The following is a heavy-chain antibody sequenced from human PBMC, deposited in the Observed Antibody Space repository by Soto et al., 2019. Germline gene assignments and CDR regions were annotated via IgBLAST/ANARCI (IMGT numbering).Heavy chain of an antibody. D-gene: IGHD2-15*01. V-gene: IGHV1-69*01. CDR1: GGTFSSYA. CDR2: IIPIFGTA. J-gene: IGHJ5*02. CDR3: ARGYCSGGSCYRGANWCDP. Sequence: QVQLVQSGAEVKKPGSSVKVSCKASGGTFSSYAISWVRQAPGQGLEWMGGIIPIFGTANYAQKFQGRVTITADESSSTAYMELSRLRSEDTAVYYCARGYCSGGSCYRGANWCDPWGQGTLVTVSS.